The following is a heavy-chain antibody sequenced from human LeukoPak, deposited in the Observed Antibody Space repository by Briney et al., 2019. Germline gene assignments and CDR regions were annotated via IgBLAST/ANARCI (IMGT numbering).Heavy chain of an antibody. CDR3: ARGWGGQQLVFDY. D-gene: IGHD6-6*01. Sequence: ASVRVSCKASGYTFTGYYMHWVRQAPGQGREWVGWINPNSGGTNYSQKFQGRVTMTRDTSISTAYMELSRLTSDDTAVYYCARGWGGQQLVFDYWGQGTLVTVSS. CDR2: INPNSGGT. V-gene: IGHV1-2*02. CDR1: GYTFTGYY. J-gene: IGHJ4*02.